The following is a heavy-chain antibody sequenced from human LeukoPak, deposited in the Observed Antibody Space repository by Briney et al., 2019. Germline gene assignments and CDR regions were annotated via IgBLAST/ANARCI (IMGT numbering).Heavy chain of an antibody. D-gene: IGHD3-22*01. J-gene: IGHJ4*02. Sequence: ASVKVSCKASGYTFCSHGISWVRQAPGQGLEWMGWISTYNTNTHYAQKFQGRVIMTTDTAASTAYMELRSLRSDDTAVYYCARGSYYYDSSGYDYWGQGTLVTVSS. V-gene: IGHV1-18*04. CDR2: ISTYNTNT. CDR3: ARGSYYYDSSGYDY. CDR1: GYTFCSHG.